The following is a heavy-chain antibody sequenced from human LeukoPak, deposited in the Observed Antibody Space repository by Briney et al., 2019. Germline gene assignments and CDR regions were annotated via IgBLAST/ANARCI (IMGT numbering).Heavy chain of an antibody. J-gene: IGHJ3*02. Sequence: ASVKVSCKASGGTFSSYAISWVRQAPGQGLEWMGGIIPIFGTANYAQKFQGRVTITTDESTSTAYMELSSLRSEDTAVYYCARVYGSGIWVAFDIWGQGTMVTVSS. V-gene: IGHV1-69*05. D-gene: IGHD3-10*01. CDR3: ARVYGSGIWVAFDI. CDR1: GGTFSSYA. CDR2: IIPIFGTA.